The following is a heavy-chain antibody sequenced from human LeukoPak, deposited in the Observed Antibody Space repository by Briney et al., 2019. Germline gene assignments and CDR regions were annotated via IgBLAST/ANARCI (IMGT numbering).Heavy chain of an antibody. D-gene: IGHD5-12*01. CDR1: GGSISSYY. CDR2: IYYSGST. Sequence: SETLSLTCTVSGGSISSYYWGWIRQPPGKGLEWIGYIYYSGSTNYNPSLKSRVTISVDTSKNQFSLKLSSVTAADTAVYYCARTDSGYDPVFDYWGQGTLVTVSS. J-gene: IGHJ4*02. CDR3: ARTDSGYDPVFDY. V-gene: IGHV4-59*08.